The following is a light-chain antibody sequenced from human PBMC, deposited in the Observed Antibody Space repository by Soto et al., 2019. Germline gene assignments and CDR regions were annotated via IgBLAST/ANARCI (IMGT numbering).Light chain of an antibody. CDR1: SSDVGGYNY. CDR2: EVS. J-gene: IGLJ1*01. V-gene: IGLV2-14*01. Sequence: QSVLTQPASVSGSPGQSMTISCTGTSSDVGGYNYVSWYQQHPGKAPKLRIYEVSNRPSGVSNRFSGSKSGNTASLTISGLQAEDEADYYCISYTSSSTLGVFGTGTKLTVL. CDR3: ISYTSSSTLGV.